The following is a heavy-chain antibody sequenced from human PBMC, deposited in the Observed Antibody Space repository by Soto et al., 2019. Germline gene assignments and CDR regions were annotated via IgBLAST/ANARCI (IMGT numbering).Heavy chain of an antibody. D-gene: IGHD2-21*02. CDR1: GYTFTSYA. V-gene: IGHV1-3*05. J-gene: IGHJ4*02. CDR3: ARAWVVVTAPDY. Sequence: QVQLVQSGAEEKKPGASVKVSCKASGYTFTSYAMHWVRQAPGQRLEWMGWINAGNGNTKYSQKLQGRVTITRDTSASTAYMELSSLRSEDTAVYYCARAWVVVTAPDYWGQGTLVIVSS. CDR2: INAGNGNT.